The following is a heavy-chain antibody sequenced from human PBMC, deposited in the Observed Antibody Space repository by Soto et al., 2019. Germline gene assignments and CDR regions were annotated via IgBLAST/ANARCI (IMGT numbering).Heavy chain of an antibody. CDR3: ARAYGSGYMDV. J-gene: IGHJ6*02. Sequence: QVQLQESGPGLVKPSQTLSLTCTVSGGSISSGGYYWSWIRQHPGKGREWIGYIYYSGSTYYNPSLKSLVTISVDTSKNQLSLKLSSVTAADTAMYYWARAYGSGYMDVWGQGTTVTVSS. V-gene: IGHV4-31*01. D-gene: IGHD3-10*01. CDR1: GGSISSGGYY. CDR2: IYYSGST.